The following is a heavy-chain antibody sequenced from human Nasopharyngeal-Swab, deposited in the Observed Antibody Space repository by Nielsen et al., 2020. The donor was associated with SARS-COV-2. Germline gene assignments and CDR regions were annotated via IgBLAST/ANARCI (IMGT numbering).Heavy chain of an antibody. Sequence: GESLKISCAASGFTFSGSAMHWVRQASEKGLEWVGRIRSKANSYATAYAASVKGRFTISRDDSKNTAYLQMNSLKTEDTAVYYCTRLDVAAAGTPDHYWGQGTLVTVSS. CDR3: TRLDVAAAGTPDHY. J-gene: IGHJ4*02. D-gene: IGHD6-13*01. CDR1: GFTFSGSA. V-gene: IGHV3-73*01. CDR2: IRSKANSYAT.